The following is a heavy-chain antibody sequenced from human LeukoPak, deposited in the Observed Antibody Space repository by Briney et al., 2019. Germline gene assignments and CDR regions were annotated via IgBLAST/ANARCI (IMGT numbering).Heavy chain of an antibody. J-gene: IGHJ3*02. CDR1: GGSISSSSYY. CDR3: ARLPLGDDAFDI. CDR2: IYYSGIT. Sequence: KPSETLSLTCPVSGGSISSSSYYWGWIRQPPGKGLEWIWSIYYSGITYYNPSLKGRVTISVDTSKNQFSLKLSSVTAADTAVYCCARLPLGDDAFDIWGQGTMVTVSS. V-gene: IGHV4-39*01. D-gene: IGHD3-16*01.